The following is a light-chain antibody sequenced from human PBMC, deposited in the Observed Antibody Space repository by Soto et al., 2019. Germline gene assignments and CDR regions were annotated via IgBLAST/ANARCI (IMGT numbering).Light chain of an antibody. V-gene: IGLV1-44*01. CDR1: SSNIGSNT. CDR2: SNN. CDR3: AAGDDSLNGDVV. Sequence: QSVRTQPPSASGTPGQRVTISCSGSSSNIGSNTVNWYQQLPGTAPKLLIYSNNQRPSGVPDRFSGSKSGTSASLSISGLQAEDEADYYCAAGDDSLNGDVVFGGVTKLTVL. J-gene: IGLJ2*01.